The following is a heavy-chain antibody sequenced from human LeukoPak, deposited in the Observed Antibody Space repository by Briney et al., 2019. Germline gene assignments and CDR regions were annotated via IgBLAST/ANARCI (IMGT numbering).Heavy chain of an antibody. CDR2: FDPEEGER. CDR3: ATFCVYDLLECFDY. V-gene: IGHV1-24*01. Sequence: ASVKVSCKVSGDNLSELTVHWVRRAPGKGVEWSGGFDPEEGERLYAQKFEGRVTMTEDTSTDTAYMQLTSLRSEDTAVYYCATFCVYDLLECFDYWGQGTLVTVSS. D-gene: IGHD5/OR15-5a*01. J-gene: IGHJ4*02. CDR1: GDNLSELT.